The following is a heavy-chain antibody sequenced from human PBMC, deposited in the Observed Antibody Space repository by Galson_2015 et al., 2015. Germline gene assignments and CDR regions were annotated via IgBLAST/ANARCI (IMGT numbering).Heavy chain of an antibody. V-gene: IGHV3-30-3*01. J-gene: IGHJ4*02. CDR1: GFTFSSYA. CDR2: ISYDGSNK. Sequence: SLRLSCAASGFTFSSYAMHWVRQAPGKGLEWVAVISYDGSNKYYADSVKGRITISRDNSKNTLYLQMNSLRGGDTALYYCARDVYETSYFDYWGQGTLVTVSS. D-gene: IGHD5/OR15-5a*01. CDR3: ARDVYETSYFDY.